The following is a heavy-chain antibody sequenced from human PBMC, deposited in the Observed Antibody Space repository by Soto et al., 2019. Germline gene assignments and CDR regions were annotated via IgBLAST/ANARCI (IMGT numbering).Heavy chain of an antibody. V-gene: IGHV4-39*01. J-gene: IGHJ6*02. D-gene: IGHD2-21*02. CDR2: MHYSGAT. CDR1: GGSVSSTIYY. Sequence: SETLSLTCSVSGGSVSSTIYYWGWIRQPPGKGLEWIGVMHYSGATYYNLSLESRVSISVDTSKNEFSLRLTSVAAADTAIYYCASVGAYCEGHCNRSSYGVDVWGQGTTVTVSS. CDR3: ASVGAYCEGHCNRSSYGVDV.